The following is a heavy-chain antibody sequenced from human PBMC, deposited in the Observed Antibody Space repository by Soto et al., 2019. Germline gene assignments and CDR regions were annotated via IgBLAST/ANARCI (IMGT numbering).Heavy chain of an antibody. CDR3: ARYAWIEAAGVDY. Sequence: SETLSLTCTVSGGSISSSSYYWGWIRQPPGKGLEWIGSIYYSGSTYYNPSLKSRVTISVDTSKNQFSLKLSSVTAADTAVYYCARYAWIEAAGVDYWGQGTLVTVSS. D-gene: IGHD2-15*01. J-gene: IGHJ4*02. CDR2: IYYSGST. V-gene: IGHV4-39*01. CDR1: GGSISSSSYY.